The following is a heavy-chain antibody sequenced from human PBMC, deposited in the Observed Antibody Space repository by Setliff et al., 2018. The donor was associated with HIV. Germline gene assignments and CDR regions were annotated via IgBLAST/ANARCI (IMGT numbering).Heavy chain of an antibody. CDR2: ISSSSRSK. D-gene: IGHD3-3*01. V-gene: IGHV3-21*01. CDR1: GFTFSTYS. CDR3: ARAVSWRVRTYLDY. J-gene: IGHJ4*02. Sequence: PGWSLRLSCEASGFTFSTYSMNWVRQAPGKGLEWVSSISSSSRSKYYADAVKGRFTISRDNAKNSLYLQMNSLTAEDTAVYYCARAVSWRVRTYLDYWGQGALVTVS.